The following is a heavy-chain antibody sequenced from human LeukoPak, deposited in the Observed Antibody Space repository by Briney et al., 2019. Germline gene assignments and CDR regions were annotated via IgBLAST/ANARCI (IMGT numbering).Heavy chain of an antibody. J-gene: IGHJ3*02. CDR2: ISYDGSNK. CDR1: GFTFSSYG. CDR3: ANGITIFGVDIDAFDI. Sequence: PGGSLRLSCAASGFTFSSYGMHWVRQAPGKGLEWVAVISYDGSNKYYADSVKGRFTISRDNSKNTLYLQMNSLRAEDTAVYYCANGITIFGVDIDAFDIWGQGTMVTVSS. V-gene: IGHV3-30*18. D-gene: IGHD3-3*01.